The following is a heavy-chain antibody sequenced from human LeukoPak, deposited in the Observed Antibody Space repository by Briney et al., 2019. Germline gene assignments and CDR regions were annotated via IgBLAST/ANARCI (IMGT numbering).Heavy chain of an antibody. CDR1: GYSFTAYY. CDR3: ARAYGSGSSYHPDY. CDR2: INPNSGGT. J-gene: IGHJ4*02. V-gene: IGHV1-2*02. D-gene: IGHD3-10*01. Sequence: ASVKVSFKASGYSFTAYYIHWVRQAPGQGLEYMGWINPNSGGTNSSQRFQDRVTLTRDTSISTAFMELTSLTSDDTAVYYCARAYGSGSSYHPDYWGQGTLVTVSS.